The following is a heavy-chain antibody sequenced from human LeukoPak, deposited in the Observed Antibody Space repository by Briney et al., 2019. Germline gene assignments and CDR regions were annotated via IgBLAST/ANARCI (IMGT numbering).Heavy chain of an antibody. CDR3: ASFYGSGSSTGDY. CDR1: GGSISSSNW. Sequence: PSETLSLTCAVSGGSISSSNWWSWVRQPPGKGLEGIGEIYHSGSTNYNPSLKSRVTISVDKSKNQFSLKLSSVTAADTAVYYCASFYGSGSSTGDYWGQGTLVTVSS. CDR2: IYHSGST. D-gene: IGHD3-10*01. V-gene: IGHV4-4*02. J-gene: IGHJ4*02.